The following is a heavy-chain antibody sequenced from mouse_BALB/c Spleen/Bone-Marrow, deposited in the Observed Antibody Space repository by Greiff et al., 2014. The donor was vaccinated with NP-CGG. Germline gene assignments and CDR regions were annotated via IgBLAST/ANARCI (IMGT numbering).Heavy chain of an antibody. J-gene: IGHJ2*01. CDR2: IWTGGGT. D-gene: IGHD1-1*01. Sequence: VQRVESGPGLVAPSQSLSITCTVSGFSLTSYDINWIRQSPGKGLEWLGVIWTGGGTNYNSAFMSRLSISKDNSKSQVFLKMNSLQTADTARYFCVRGYYYGSSPFDYWGQGTTLTVSS. V-gene: IGHV2-9-2*01. CDR3: VRGYYYGSSPFDY. CDR1: GFSLTSYD.